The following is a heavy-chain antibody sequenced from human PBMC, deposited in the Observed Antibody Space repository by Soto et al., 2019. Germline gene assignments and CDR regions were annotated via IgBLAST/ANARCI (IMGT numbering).Heavy chain of an antibody. D-gene: IGHD6-19*01. J-gene: IGHJ4*02. V-gene: IGHV4-30-2*01. CDR3: ARAGGLGAMAADY. CDR2: IYHSGST. Sequence: QLQLQESGSGLVKPSQTLSLTCAVSGGSISSGGYSWSWIRQPPGKGLEWIGYIYHSGSTYYNPSVKSRVTISVDSSKNQFSLKLSSVTAADTTEYYCARAGGLGAMAADYWGQGTLVSVSS. CDR1: GGSISSGGYS.